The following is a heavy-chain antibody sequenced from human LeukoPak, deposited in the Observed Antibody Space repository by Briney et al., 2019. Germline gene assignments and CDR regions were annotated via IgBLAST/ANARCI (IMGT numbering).Heavy chain of an antibody. CDR3: AREGPSWLRFLRPPGYFDY. CDR2: INHSGST. D-gene: IGHD5-12*01. V-gene: IGHV4-34*01. CDR1: GGSFSGYY. J-gene: IGHJ4*02. Sequence: SETLSLTCAVYGGSFSGYYWSWIRQPPGKGLEWIGEINHSGSTNYNPSLKSRVTISVDTSKDQFSLKLSSVTAADTAVYYCAREGPSWLRFLRPPGYFDYWGQGTLVTVSS.